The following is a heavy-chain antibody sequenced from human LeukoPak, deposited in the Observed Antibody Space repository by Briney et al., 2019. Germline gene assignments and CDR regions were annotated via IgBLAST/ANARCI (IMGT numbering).Heavy chain of an antibody. J-gene: IGHJ4*02. CDR1: GYTLTSYG. V-gene: IGHV1-18*04. CDR3: ARRLLWFGELGEDY. D-gene: IGHD3-10*01. CDR2: ISAYNGNT. Sequence: ASVKVSCKASGYTLTSYGISWVRQAPGQGLEWMGWISAYNGNTNYAQKLQGRVTMTTGTSTSTAYMELRSLRSDDTAVYYCARRLLWFGELGEDYWGQGTLVTVSS.